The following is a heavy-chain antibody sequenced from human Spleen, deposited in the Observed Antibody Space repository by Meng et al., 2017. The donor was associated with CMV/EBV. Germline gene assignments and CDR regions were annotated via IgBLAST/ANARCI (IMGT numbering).Heavy chain of an antibody. CDR2: INSDGSST. V-gene: IGHV3-74*01. Sequence: GESLKISCAASGFTFSSYWMHWVRQAPGKGLVWVSRINSDGSSTSYADSVKGRFTISRDNSKNTLYVQMNSLRAEDTAVYYCAKGETYTSGWYGSEDYWGQGTLVTVSS. CDR1: GFTFSSYW. CDR3: AKGETYTSGWYGSEDY. J-gene: IGHJ4*02. D-gene: IGHD6-13*01.